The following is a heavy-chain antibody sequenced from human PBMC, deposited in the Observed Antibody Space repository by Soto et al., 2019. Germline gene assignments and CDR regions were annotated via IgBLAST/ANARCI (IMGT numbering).Heavy chain of an antibody. D-gene: IGHD3-22*01. Sequence: GGSLRLSCAASGFIFSDYYMSWIRQAPGKGLEWISYISSSDNIIYYADSVKGRFTISRDNAKNSLYLQMNSLRAEDTAVYYCASDRAYYDSSGSSHYSGQGTIVTV. CDR1: GFIFSDYY. J-gene: IGHJ4*02. CDR3: ASDRAYYDSSGSSHY. CDR2: ISSSDNII. V-gene: IGHV3-11*01.